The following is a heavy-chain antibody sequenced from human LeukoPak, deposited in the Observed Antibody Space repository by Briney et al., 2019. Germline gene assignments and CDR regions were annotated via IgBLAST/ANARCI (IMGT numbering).Heavy chain of an antibody. CDR1: GGSISYYH. D-gene: IGHD6-13*01. J-gene: IGHJ4*02. CDR3: TRKYSSSWSFDY. V-gene: IGHV4-59*08. CDR2: IYYSGST. Sequence: SETLSLTCTVSGGSISYYHWSWIRQPPGKGLEWIGYIYYSGSTDYNPSLKNRVTMSVDTSKNQVSLKLISMTAADTAVYYCTRKYSSSWSFDYWGQGTLVTVSS.